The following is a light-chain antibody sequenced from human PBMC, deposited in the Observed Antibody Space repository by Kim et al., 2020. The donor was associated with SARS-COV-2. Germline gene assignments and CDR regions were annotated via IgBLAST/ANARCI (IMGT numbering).Light chain of an antibody. CDR3: QQHGT. J-gene: IGKJ2*01. CDR2: GTS. V-gene: IGKV3-20*01. CDR1: HSVNIND. Sequence: GTLSLSPGATATLSCRATHSVNINDLAWYQQRPGQAPRLLIYGTSNRPTAIADRFSGSGSGTDFTLTISRLEPEDFAVYYCQQHGTFGQGTKLEI.